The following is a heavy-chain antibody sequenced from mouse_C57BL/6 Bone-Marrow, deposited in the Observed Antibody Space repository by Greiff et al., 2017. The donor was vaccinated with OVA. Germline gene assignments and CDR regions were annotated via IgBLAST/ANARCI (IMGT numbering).Heavy chain of an antibody. J-gene: IGHJ3*01. Sequence: EVMLVESGGGLVKPGGSLKLSCAASGFTFSDYGMHWVRQAPEKGLEWVAYISSGSSTIYYADTVKGRFTISRDNAKNTLFLQMTSLRSEDTAMYYCAREGYGTPFAYWGQGTLVTVSA. CDR3: AREGYGTPFAY. CDR1: GFTFSDYG. V-gene: IGHV5-17*01. CDR2: ISSGSSTI. D-gene: IGHD1-1*01.